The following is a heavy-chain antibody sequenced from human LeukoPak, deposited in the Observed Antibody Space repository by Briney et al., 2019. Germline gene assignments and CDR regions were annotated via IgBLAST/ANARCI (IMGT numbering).Heavy chain of an antibody. V-gene: IGHV3-30*04. Sequence: GGSLRLSCAASGFTFSSYAMHWVRQAPGKGLEWVAVISYDGSNKYYADSVKGRFTISRDNSKNTLYLQMNSLRAEDTAVYYCASENPYYDILTRDYYYYMDVWGKGTTVTVSS. CDR2: ISYDGSNK. CDR3: ASENPYYDILTRDYYYYMDV. J-gene: IGHJ6*03. D-gene: IGHD3-9*01. CDR1: GFTFSSYA.